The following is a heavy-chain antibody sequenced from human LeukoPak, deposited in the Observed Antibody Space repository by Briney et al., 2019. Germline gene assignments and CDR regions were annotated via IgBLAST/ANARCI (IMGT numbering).Heavy chain of an antibody. Sequence: GGSLRLSCAASGFTFSSYWMHWGRQAPGEGRGWVSSINSDGSSTSYADSVKGRFTISRDNVKNTLYLQMNSLRAEDTAVYYCARAPYYYYYMDVWGKGTPVTVSS. V-gene: IGHV3-74*01. CDR2: INSDGSST. CDR1: GFTFSSYW. CDR3: ARAPYYYYYMDV. J-gene: IGHJ6*03.